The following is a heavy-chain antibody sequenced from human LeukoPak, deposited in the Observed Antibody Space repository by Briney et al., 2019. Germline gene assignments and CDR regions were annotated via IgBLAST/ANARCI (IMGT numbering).Heavy chain of an antibody. Sequence: GRSLRLSCAASGFTFSNYGMHWVRQAPGKGLEWVAVISYDGSNKYYADSVKGRFTISRDNSKNTLYLQMNSLRAEDTAAYYCANGKQLDYWGQGTLVTVSS. CDR2: ISYDGSNK. D-gene: IGHD1/OR15-1a*01. CDR3: ANGKQLDY. V-gene: IGHV3-30*18. J-gene: IGHJ4*02. CDR1: GFTFSNYG.